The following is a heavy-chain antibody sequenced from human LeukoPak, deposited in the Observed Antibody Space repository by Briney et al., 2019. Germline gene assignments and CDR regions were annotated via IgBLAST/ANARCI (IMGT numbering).Heavy chain of an antibody. J-gene: IGHJ4*02. CDR1: GFTFSSYG. CDR3: AKEEFCSGGSCYPDY. D-gene: IGHD2-15*01. Sequence: GGSLRLSCAASGFTFSSYGMHWVRQAPGKGLEWVAFIRYDGSNKYYADSVKGRFTISRDNSENTLYLQMNSLRAEDTAVYYCAKEEFCSGGSCYPDYWGQGTLVTVSS. CDR2: IRYDGSNK. V-gene: IGHV3-30*02.